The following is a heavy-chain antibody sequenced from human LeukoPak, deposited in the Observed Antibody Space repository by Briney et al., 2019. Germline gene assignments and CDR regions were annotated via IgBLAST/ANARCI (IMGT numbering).Heavy chain of an antibody. D-gene: IGHD6-13*01. J-gene: IGHJ5*02. CDR1: GFTFSSYA. CDR2: ISGSGGST. V-gene: IGHV3-23*01. Sequence: GGSLRLSCAASGFTFSSYAMSWVRQAPGKGLEWVSAISGSGGSTYYADSVKGRFTISRDNSKNTLYLQMNSLRAEDTAVYYCAKVGRNAGYSSSWYDWFDPWGQGTLVTVSS. CDR3: AKVGRNAGYSSSWYDWFDP.